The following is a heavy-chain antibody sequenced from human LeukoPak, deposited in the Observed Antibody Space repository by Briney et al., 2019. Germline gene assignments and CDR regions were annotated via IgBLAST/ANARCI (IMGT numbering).Heavy chain of an antibody. CDR3: ARAPTWVSKWHYFDH. J-gene: IGHJ4*02. CDR2: IFPSDSDT. CDR1: GSMFTTSW. V-gene: IGHV5-51*01. Sequence: GASLQISYRGAGSMFTTSWIGWLRPLPGKRLEWVVVIFPSDSDTRYNPSFQGHVTISADKSIATAYLHWTSLKSSDTAFYFCARAPTWVSKWHYFDHGAQGTLVTVSS. D-gene: IGHD5-12*01.